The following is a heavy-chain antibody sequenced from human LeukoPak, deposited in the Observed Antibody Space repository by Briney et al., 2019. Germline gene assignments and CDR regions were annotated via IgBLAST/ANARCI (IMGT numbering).Heavy chain of an antibody. Sequence: SETLSLTCNVSGGSISSYYWSWIRQPPEKGLEFIGYIYYSGNTNYNPSLKSRVTISVDTSKNQFSLKLSSVTAADTAVYYCARIDTSGYNGYSFDYWGQGTLVTVSS. CDR2: IYYSGNT. CDR1: GGSISSYY. J-gene: IGHJ4*02. D-gene: IGHD3-22*01. CDR3: ARIDTSGYNGYSFDY. V-gene: IGHV4-59*12.